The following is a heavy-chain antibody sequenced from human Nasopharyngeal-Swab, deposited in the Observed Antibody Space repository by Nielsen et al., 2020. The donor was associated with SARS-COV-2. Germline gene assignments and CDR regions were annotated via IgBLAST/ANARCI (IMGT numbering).Heavy chain of an antibody. J-gene: IGHJ6*03. V-gene: IGHV1-18*04. Sequence: ASVKVSCKASGYTFTSYGISWVRQAPGQGLEWMGWISAYNGNTNYAQKLQGRVTMTTDTSTSTACMELRSLRSDDTAVYYCARRYHADDYYYYMDVWGKGTTVTVSS. CDR1: GYTFTSYG. CDR2: ISAYNGNT. CDR3: ARRYHADDYYYYMDV. D-gene: IGHD2-2*01.